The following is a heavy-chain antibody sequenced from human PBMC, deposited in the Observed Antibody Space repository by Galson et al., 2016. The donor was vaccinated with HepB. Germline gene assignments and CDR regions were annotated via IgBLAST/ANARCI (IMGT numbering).Heavy chain of an antibody. J-gene: IGHJ3*02. CDR2: ISTYNGNT. CDR1: GYTFTSYG. V-gene: IGHV1-18*01. D-gene: IGHD1-26*01. CDR3: TRDRVGHSDAFDI. Sequence: SVKVSCKASGYTFTSYGVSWVRQAPGQGLEWVSWISTYNGNTYYAQRFQDRVIMTTDRSTSTVSMELRSLRSDDTAVYYCTRDRVGHSDAFDIWGQGTMVIVPS.